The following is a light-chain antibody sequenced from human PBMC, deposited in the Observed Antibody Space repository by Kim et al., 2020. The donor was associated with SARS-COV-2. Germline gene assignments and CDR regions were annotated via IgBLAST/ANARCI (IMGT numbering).Light chain of an antibody. Sequence: EIVLTQSPGTLSLSPGERATLSCRASQSVSGSYLAWYQQKPGQAPRLFIYGVSRRATGIPDRFSGSGSGTDFTLTINRLEPEDFAMYYCQQYARPPDTFGQGTRLEIK. J-gene: IGKJ5*01. CDR3: QQYARPPDT. V-gene: IGKV3-20*01. CDR1: QSVSGSY. CDR2: GVS.